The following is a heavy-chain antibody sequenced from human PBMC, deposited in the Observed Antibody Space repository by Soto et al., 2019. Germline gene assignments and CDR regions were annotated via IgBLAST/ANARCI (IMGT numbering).Heavy chain of an antibody. D-gene: IGHD2-8*01. V-gene: IGHV1-2*04. CDR2: INPKSGGT. Sequence: GASVKVSCKASGYSFTDYHIHWVQQAPGQVLEWLGRINPKSGGTSTAQKFQGWVTMTTDTSISTASMELTRLTSDDTAIYYCARGDSTDCSNGVCSFFYNHDMDVWG. CDR1: GYSFTDYH. J-gene: IGHJ6*04. CDR3: ARGDSTDCSNGVCSFFYNHDMDV.